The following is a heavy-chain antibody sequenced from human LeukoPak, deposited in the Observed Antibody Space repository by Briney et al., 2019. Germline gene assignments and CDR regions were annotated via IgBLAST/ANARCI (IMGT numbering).Heavy chain of an antibody. CDR3: ARSDCGGDCYEYYYYGMDV. CDR2: ISYDGSNK. J-gene: IGHJ6*02. CDR1: GFTFSSYA. V-gene: IGHV3-30-3*01. Sequence: QPGRSLRLSCAASGFTFSSYAMHWVRQAPGKGLEWVAVISYDGSNKYYADSVKGRFTISRDNSKNTLYLQMNSLRAEDTAVYYCARSDCGGDCYEYYYYGMDVWGQGTTVTVSS. D-gene: IGHD2-21*02.